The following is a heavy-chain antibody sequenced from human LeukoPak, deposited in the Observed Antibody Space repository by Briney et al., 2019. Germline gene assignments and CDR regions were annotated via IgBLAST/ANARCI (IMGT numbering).Heavy chain of an antibody. CDR3: ARGSWLEMYYFDY. Sequence: EASVKVSFKASGYTFTGYYMHWVRQAPGQGLEWMGWIKPNSGGTNYTQKFQGRVTITGDTSISTAYMELSRLRSDDTAVYYCARGSWLEMYYFDYWGQGTLVTVSS. D-gene: IGHD5-24*01. CDR1: GYTFTGYY. V-gene: IGHV1-2*02. J-gene: IGHJ4*02. CDR2: IKPNSGGT.